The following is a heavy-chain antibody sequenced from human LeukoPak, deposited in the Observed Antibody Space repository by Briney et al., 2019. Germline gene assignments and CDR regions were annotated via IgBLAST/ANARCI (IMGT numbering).Heavy chain of an antibody. CDR1: GGSINNYY. V-gene: IGHV4-59*08. Sequence: SETLSLTCTVYGGSINNYYWSWIRQPPGKGLEWIGYIYPSGSTYHNPSLKSRVTISGDTSKNQFSLKLSSVTAADTAVYYCARHTQYSSLNGPPDYWGQGTLVTVSA. CDR3: ARHTQYSSLNGPPDY. CDR2: IYPSGST. J-gene: IGHJ4*02. D-gene: IGHD6-13*01.